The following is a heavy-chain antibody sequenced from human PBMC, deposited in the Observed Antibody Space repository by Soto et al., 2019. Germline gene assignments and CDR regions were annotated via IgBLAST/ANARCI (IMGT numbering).Heavy chain of an antibody. J-gene: IGHJ4*02. V-gene: IGHV3-23*01. CDR1: GFTFSSYA. CDR3: AKDPAVVEDSSGYQRFDY. CDR2: ISGSGGST. D-gene: IGHD3-22*01. Sequence: EVQLLESGGGLVQPGGSLRLSCAASGFTFSSYAMSWVRQAPGKGLEWVSAISGSGGSTYYADSVKGRFTISRDNSKNTLYLQMNSLRAEDTAVYYCAKDPAVVEDSSGYQRFDYWGQGTLVTVSS.